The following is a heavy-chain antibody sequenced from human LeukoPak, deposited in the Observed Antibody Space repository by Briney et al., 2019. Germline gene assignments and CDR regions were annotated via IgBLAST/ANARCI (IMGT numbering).Heavy chain of an antibody. CDR3: AKYSGSYSAYFDY. V-gene: IGHV3-23*01. D-gene: IGHD1-26*01. CDR2: ISGSGGST. J-gene: IGHJ4*02. CDR1: GFTFSSYA. Sequence: PGGSLRLSCAASGFTFSSYAMSWVRQAPGKGLEWVSAISGSGGSTYYADSVKGRFTISRGNSKNTLYLQMNSLRAEDTAVYYCAKYSGSYSAYFDYWGQGTLVTVSS.